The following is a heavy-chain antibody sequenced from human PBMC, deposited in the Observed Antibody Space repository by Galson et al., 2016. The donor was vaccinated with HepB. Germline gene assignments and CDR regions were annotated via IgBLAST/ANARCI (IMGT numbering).Heavy chain of an antibody. CDR2: ISSSNTI. CDR3: ARDSSSGYVIDAFDI. J-gene: IGHJ3*02. CDR1: GFIFSDYH. V-gene: IGHV3-69-1*01. Sequence: SLRLSCAASGFIFSDYHINWIRQAPGKGLEWISYISSSNTIHYADSVKGRFTVSRDYAKNSLYLQMNSLRAEDTAVYYCARDSSSGYVIDAFDIWGQGTMVTV. D-gene: IGHD5-12*01.